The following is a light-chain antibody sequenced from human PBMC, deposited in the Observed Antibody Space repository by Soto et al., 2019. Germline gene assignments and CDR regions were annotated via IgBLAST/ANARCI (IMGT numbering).Light chain of an antibody. CDR2: GTS. CDR1: QSVSSNS. J-gene: IGKJ5*01. CDR3: QQHGGSPPEVT. Sequence: EIVLTQSPGTLSLTPGERATLSCRASQSVSSNSVAWYQQKPGQAPRLLIYGTSSRATGIPDRFSGSGSGTDFTLTISRLESEDFAVFYCQQHGGSPPEVTFGPGTRLEVK. V-gene: IGKV3-20*01.